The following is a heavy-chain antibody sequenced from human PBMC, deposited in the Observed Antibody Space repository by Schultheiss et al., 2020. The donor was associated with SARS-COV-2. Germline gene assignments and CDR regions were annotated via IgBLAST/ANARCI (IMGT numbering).Heavy chain of an antibody. Sequence: ESLKISCAASGFTFNNYAMSWVRQAPGKGLEWVANIKQAGSEKYYVDSVKGRFTISRDNSKNTLYLQMNSLRAEDTAVYYCAKDRRYYDILTGYFQAHNQALESYGMDVWGQGTTVTVSS. V-gene: IGHV3-7*01. J-gene: IGHJ6*02. CDR3: AKDRRYYDILTGYFQAHNQALESYGMDV. D-gene: IGHD3-9*01. CDR1: GFTFNNYA. CDR2: IKQAGSEK.